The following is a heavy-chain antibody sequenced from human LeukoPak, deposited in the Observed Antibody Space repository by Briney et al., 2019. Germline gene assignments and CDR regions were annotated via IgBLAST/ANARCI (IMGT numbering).Heavy chain of an antibody. CDR2: ISWNSGSI. CDR3: AKASYSSGWTAGDYFDY. J-gene: IGHJ4*02. V-gene: IGHV3-9*01. Sequence: GGSLRLSCAASGFTFDDYAMHWVRQAPGKGLEWVSVISWNSGSIGYADSVKGRFTISRGNAKNSLYLQMNSLRAEDTALYYCAKASYSSGWTAGDYFDYWGQGTLVTVSS. D-gene: IGHD6-19*01. CDR1: GFTFDDYA.